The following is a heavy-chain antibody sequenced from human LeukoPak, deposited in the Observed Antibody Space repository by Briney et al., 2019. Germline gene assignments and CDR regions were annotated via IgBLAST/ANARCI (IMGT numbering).Heavy chain of an antibody. J-gene: IGHJ4*02. CDR1: GYTFSAYY. CDR3: ARSCGGDCYILDS. Sequence: EASVKVSCKASGYTFSAYYMYWVREAPGQGLEWMGWINPNTGDTNYAQNFQGRVTMTRDTSISTVYMEVSRLGSDDTAVYYCARSCGGDCYILDSWGQGTLVTVSS. V-gene: IGHV1-2*02. CDR2: INPNTGDT. D-gene: IGHD2-21*02.